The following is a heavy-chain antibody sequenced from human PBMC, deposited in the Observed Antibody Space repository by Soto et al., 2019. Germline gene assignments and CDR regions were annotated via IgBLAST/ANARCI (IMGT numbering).Heavy chain of an antibody. CDR1: GGSVSSGSYY. CDR3: ARGRYSSSWYREFDS. CDR2: IYYSGST. V-gene: IGHV4-61*01. Sequence: PXETLSLTCTVSGGSVSSGSYYWSWIRQPPGKGLEWIGYIYYSGSTNYNPSLKSRVTISVDTSKNQFSLKLSSVTAADTAVYYCARGRYSSSWYREFDSWGQGTLVTVSS. J-gene: IGHJ4*02. D-gene: IGHD6-13*01.